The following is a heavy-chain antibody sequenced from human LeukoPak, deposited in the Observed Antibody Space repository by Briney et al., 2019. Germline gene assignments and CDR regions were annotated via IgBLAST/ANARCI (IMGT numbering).Heavy chain of an antibody. Sequence: SETLSLTCTVSSGSISNYDWSWIRQPAGKGLEWIGRIYTSGSTNYNPSLKSRVTMSVDTSKKQFSLKLSSVTAADTAVYYCARLTSSWYQDWYFDLWGRGTLVTVSS. CDR3: ARLTSSWYQDWYFDL. V-gene: IGHV4-4*07. CDR1: SGSISNYD. D-gene: IGHD6-13*01. J-gene: IGHJ2*01. CDR2: IYTSGST.